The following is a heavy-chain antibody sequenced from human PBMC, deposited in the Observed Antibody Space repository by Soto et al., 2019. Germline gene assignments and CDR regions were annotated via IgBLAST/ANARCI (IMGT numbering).Heavy chain of an antibody. CDR3: AGDSGFCCGSCNY. CDR2: IIPIFGTA. D-gene: IGHD3-10*01. CDR1: GGTFSSYA. Sequence: SVKVSCKASGGTFSSYAISWLRQAPGQGLEWMGGIIPIFGTANYAQKFQGRVTITADKSTSTAYMELSSLRSEDTAVYYWAGDSGFCCGSCNYWGQGTLVTVSS. J-gene: IGHJ4*02. V-gene: IGHV1-69*06.